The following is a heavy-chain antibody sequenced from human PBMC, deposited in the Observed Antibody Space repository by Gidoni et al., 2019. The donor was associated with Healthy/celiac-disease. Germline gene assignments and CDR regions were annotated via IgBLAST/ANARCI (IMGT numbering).Heavy chain of an antibody. CDR3: SRDGDERYYWYFDL. CDR1: GFTFSSYG. CDR2: ISYDGSNK. V-gene: IGHV3-30*03. J-gene: IGHJ2*01. Sequence: QVQLVESGGGVVQPGRSLRLSCAASGFTFSSYGMHWVRQAPGKGLEWVAVISYDGSNKYYADSVKGRFTISRDNSKNTLYLQMNSLRAEDTAVYYCSRDGDERYYWYFDLWGRGTLVTVSS. D-gene: IGHD4-17*01.